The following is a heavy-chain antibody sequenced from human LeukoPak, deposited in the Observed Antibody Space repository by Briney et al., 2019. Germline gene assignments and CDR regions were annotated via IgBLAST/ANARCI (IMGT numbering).Heavy chain of an antibody. D-gene: IGHD5-12*01. Sequence: PSQTLSLTCTVSGVSISSGGYYWIWIRPHPGKGLEWIGYIYYTGSTYYSPSLESRVSISVDTSENQFSLKQSSVTAADTAVYYCARVVATIYWFHAWGQRSLVTASS. V-gene: IGHV4-31*03. CDR1: GVSISSGGYY. CDR3: ARVVATIYWFHA. CDR2: IYYTGST. J-gene: IGHJ5*02.